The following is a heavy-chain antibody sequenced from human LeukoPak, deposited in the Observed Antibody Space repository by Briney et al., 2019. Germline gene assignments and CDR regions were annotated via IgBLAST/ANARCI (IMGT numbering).Heavy chain of an antibody. CDR1: GFTLRNYA. Sequence: GGSLRLSCAASGFTLRNYAMSWVRQAPGKGLEWVSALSGNGFSTYYADSVKGRFTISRDNSKNTVYFQMNSLRAEDTAVYFCAKGGWYQYYFDYWGQGTLVTVSS. CDR3: AKGGWYQYYFDY. J-gene: IGHJ4*02. D-gene: IGHD6-19*01. CDR2: LSGNGFST. V-gene: IGHV3-23*01.